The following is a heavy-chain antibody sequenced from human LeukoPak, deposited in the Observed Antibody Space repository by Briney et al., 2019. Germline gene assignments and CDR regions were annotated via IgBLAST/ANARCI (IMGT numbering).Heavy chain of an antibody. Sequence: GGSLRLSCAASGFTFSSYAMSWVRQAPGKGLEWVSAISGSGGSTYYADSVKGRFTISRDNSKNTLYLQMSSLRAEDTAVYYCAKDMRGGSGSSDYWGQGTLVTVSS. V-gene: IGHV3-23*01. CDR3: AKDMRGGSGSSDY. J-gene: IGHJ4*02. D-gene: IGHD3-10*01. CDR1: GFTFSSYA. CDR2: ISGSGGST.